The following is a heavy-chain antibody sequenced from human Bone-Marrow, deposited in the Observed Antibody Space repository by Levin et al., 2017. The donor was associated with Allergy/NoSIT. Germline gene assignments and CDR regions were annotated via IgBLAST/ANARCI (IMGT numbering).Heavy chain of an antibody. D-gene: IGHD3-3*01. Sequence: GESLKISCAASGFTFSSYAMSWVRQAPGKGLEWVSAISGSGGSTYYADSVKGRFTISRDNSKHTLYLQMNSLRAEDTAVYYCAKAAPPESTMFGVVIIRKGIQDYDYGMDVWGQGTTVTVSS. J-gene: IGHJ6*02. CDR2: ISGSGGST. V-gene: IGHV3-23*01. CDR3: AKAAPPESTMFGVVIIRKGIQDYDYGMDV. CDR1: GFTFSSYA.